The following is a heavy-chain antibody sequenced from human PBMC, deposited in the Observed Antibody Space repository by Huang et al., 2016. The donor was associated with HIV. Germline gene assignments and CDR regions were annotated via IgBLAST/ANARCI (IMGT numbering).Heavy chain of an antibody. CDR2: INPICGTP. Sequence: QVQLVQSGAEVKKPGSSVKVSCKVSGGTVNNAISWVRQAPGQGLEGMGGINPICGTPNYARKFQGRVTITADESTSIAYMELSSLRSEDTAVYYCARGAPDLDSHLDHWGQGTLVTVSS. V-gene: IGHV1-69*13. CDR3: ARGAPDLDSHLDH. CDR1: GGTVNNA. J-gene: IGHJ4*02. D-gene: IGHD3-3*01.